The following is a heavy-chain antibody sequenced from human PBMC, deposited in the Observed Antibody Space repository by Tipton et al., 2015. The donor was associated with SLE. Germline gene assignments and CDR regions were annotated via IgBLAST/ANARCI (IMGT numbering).Heavy chain of an antibody. CDR3: ARCTIFGVVRGSFDS. J-gene: IGHJ4*02. V-gene: IGHV4-39*07. CDR1: GGSISSSKYY. Sequence: TLSLTCTVSGGSISSSKYYWGWIRQPPGKGLEWIGDVNHSGSTDYHPSLKSRVTMSVDTSKNQFSLKLTSVTAADTALYYCARCTIFGVVRGSFDSWGQGTLVTVS. CDR2: VNHSGST. D-gene: IGHD3-3*01.